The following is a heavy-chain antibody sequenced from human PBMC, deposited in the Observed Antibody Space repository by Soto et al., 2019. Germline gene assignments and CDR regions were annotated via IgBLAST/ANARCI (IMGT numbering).Heavy chain of an antibody. CDR3: ASLGYDFWSGYYTGYYYGMDV. CDR1: GYSFTSYW. Sequence: GESLKISCKGSGYSFTSYWIGWVRQMPGKGLEWMGIIYPGDSDTRYSPSFQGQVTISADKSISTAYLQWSSLKASDTAMYYCASLGYDFWSGYYTGYYYGMDVWGQGTTVTVSS. D-gene: IGHD3-3*01. V-gene: IGHV5-51*01. CDR2: IYPGDSDT. J-gene: IGHJ6*02.